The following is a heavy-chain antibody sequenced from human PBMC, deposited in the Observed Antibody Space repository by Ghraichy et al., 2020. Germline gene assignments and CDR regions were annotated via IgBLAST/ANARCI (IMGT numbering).Heavy chain of an antibody. V-gene: IGHV3-23*01. Sequence: LSLTCTASGFPFSTSVMSWARQAPGKGLEWVSTITNSGDSTFYADSVKGRFTISRDNSKNTLFLQMSSLRAEDTAVYYCMRGGWGANWGQGTLVTVSS. CDR1: GFPFSTSV. D-gene: IGHD3-16*01. J-gene: IGHJ4*02. CDR2: ITNSGDST. CDR3: MRGGWGAN.